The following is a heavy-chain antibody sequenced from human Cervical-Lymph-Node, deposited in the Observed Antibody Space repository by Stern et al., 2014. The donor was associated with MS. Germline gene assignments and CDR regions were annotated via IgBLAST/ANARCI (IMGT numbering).Heavy chain of an antibody. V-gene: IGHV5-51*01. Sequence: VQLVESAPEVKRPGESLKISCQAPGYTFTYYRIGRVRQMPGKGLEWIAIIFPGGSDIRYSPSFQGQVTISADKSSSTAYLQWNNLKASDTAIYYCARQRYFDYWGQGTLVTVSS. CDR2: IFPGGSDI. CDR1: GYTFTYYR. CDR3: ARQRYFDY. J-gene: IGHJ4*02.